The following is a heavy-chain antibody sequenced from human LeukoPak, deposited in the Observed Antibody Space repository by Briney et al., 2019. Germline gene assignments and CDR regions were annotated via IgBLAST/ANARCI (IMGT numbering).Heavy chain of an antibody. CDR2: INPRSGGT. Sequence: ASVKVSCKASGYTFTGYFIHWVRQAPGQGLEWMGWINPRSGGTNYAQKFQGRVTMTRDTSISTAYMELNNLRSDDTAVYYCARIREPWGQGTLVTVSS. CDR1: GYTFTGYF. V-gene: IGHV1-2*02. J-gene: IGHJ4*02. CDR3: ARIREP.